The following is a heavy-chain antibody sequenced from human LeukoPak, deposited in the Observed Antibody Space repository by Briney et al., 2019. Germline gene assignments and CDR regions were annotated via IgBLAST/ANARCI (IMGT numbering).Heavy chain of an antibody. D-gene: IGHD3-10*01. CDR1: GYTFTGYY. Sequence: ASVKVSCKASGYTFTGYYMHWVRQAPGQGLEWMGWINPNSGGTNYAQKFQGRVTMTRNTSISTAYMELSRLRSDDTAVYYCAREEYYGSGSYWIYYFDYWGQETLVTVSS. CDR2: INPNSGGT. V-gene: IGHV1-2*02. CDR3: AREEYYGSGSYWIYYFDY. J-gene: IGHJ4*02.